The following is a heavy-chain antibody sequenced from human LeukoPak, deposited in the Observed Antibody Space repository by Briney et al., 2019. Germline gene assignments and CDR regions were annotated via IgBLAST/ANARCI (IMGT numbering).Heavy chain of an antibody. CDR1: GYTFISYA. J-gene: IGHJ6*02. CDR2: INPGNGNT. D-gene: IGHD4-17*01. V-gene: IGHV1-3*01. CDR3: ARISGDSSYYYYGMDV. Sequence: GASVKVSCKASGYTFISYAMHWVRQAPGQSLEWMGWINPGNGNTKHSQKFQGRVTITADESTSTAYMELSSLRSEDTAVYYCARISGDSSYYYYGMDVWGQGTTVTVSS.